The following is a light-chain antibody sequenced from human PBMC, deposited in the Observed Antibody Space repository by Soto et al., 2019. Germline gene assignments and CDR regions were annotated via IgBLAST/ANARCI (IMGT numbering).Light chain of an antibody. CDR3: QQYDISPLT. J-gene: IGKJ4*01. CDR1: QSVTSNY. V-gene: IGKV3-20*01. Sequence: EIVLTQPPGTLSLSPGEITTLSCRTSQSVTSNYLARYRQKPGQAPRLLIYGASTTATGIPERFSGSGFGTDFTLTISRLEPADFAVYSSQQYDISPLTFGGGAKVDI. CDR2: GAS.